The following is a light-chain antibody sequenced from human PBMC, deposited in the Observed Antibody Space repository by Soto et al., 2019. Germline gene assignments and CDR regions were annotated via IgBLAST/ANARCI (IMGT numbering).Light chain of an antibody. CDR3: QQYGGSPA. Sequence: EIVLTQSPGTLSLSPGERATLSCRASQSVSSTYLAWYQQKPGQAPRLLIYGASSRSTGTPDRFSGSESGIVFTLTISRLAPEDFAVYYCQQYGGSPAFGQGTKVEIK. V-gene: IGKV3-20*01. CDR1: QSVSSTY. J-gene: IGKJ1*01. CDR2: GAS.